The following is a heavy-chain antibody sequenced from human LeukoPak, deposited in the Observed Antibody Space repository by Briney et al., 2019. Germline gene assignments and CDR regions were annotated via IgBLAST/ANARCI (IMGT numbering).Heavy chain of an antibody. CDR3: ARLVSGWNWFGP. J-gene: IGHJ5*02. D-gene: IGHD6-19*01. CDR2: INPNTGST. CDR1: GYTFTSYY. Sequence: ASVKLCCKASGYTFTSYYMHWVRRSPGQELEWMGIINPNTGSTDYAQKFQGRVTMTRDASTSTVYMELSSLRSEDTAVYYCARLVSGWNWFGPWGQGTLVTVSS. V-gene: IGHV1-46*01.